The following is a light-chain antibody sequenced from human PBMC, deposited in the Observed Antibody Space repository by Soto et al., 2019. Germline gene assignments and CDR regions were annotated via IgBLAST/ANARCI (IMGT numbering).Light chain of an antibody. CDR1: QSIGTA. J-gene: IGKJ4*01. Sequence: DIQMTQSPSSLSASVGDRVNITCRASQSIGTALNWYQLKAGTAPNLLIYAASTLQSGVPSRFSGSGSGTDFTLTISSLQPEDFATYYCQQSYSTLRTFGGGTKVEIK. CDR2: AAS. V-gene: IGKV1-39*01. CDR3: QQSYSTLRT.